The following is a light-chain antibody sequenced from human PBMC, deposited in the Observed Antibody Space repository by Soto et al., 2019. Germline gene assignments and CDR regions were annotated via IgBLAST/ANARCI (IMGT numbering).Light chain of an antibody. CDR1: QSVSSNY. Sequence: EIVLTQSPGTLSLSPGERATLSCRASQSVSSNYLAWYQQTPGQAPRLLIYGASSRDTGIPDRFSGSASGTDFTLTISRLEPEDFAVYYCQQYGSSPQTFGQGTKVEIK. CDR2: GAS. V-gene: IGKV3-20*01. J-gene: IGKJ1*01. CDR3: QQYGSSPQT.